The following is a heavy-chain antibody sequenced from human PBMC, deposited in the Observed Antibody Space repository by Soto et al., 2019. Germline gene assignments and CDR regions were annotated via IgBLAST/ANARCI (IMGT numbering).Heavy chain of an antibody. CDR2: ISDDGSNE. CDR3: AKELRPAYRTGWLDH. Sequence: QVQLVESGGGVVQPGRSLRLSCAASGFTFSDYAIHWVRQAPGKGLEWVAVISDDGSNEYYVASVKGLFTISRDNSKNTVYLQMTSLRGEDTAVYYCAKELRPAYRTGWLDHWGQGTLVTVSS. CDR1: GFTFSDYA. D-gene: IGHD1-1*01. J-gene: IGHJ5*02. V-gene: IGHV3-30*18.